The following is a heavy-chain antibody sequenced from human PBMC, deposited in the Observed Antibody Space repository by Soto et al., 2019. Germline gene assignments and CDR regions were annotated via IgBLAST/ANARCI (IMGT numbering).Heavy chain of an antibody. CDR2: IRQDGSEK. Sequence: SLRLSCVGSGFTFSSNWMTWVRQAPGKGLEWVGNIRQDGSEKNYVDSVKGRFTISRDNAKNSLYLQMNSLRAEDTAVYYCAREIVVARGASYFDYWGPGTLVTAPQ. J-gene: IGHJ4*02. V-gene: IGHV3-7*04. CDR1: GFTFSSNW. D-gene: IGHD2-2*01. CDR3: AREIVVARGASYFDY.